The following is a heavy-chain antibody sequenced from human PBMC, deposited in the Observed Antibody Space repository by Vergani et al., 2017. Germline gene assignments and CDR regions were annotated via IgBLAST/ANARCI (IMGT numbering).Heavy chain of an antibody. CDR2: IYHSGST. V-gene: IGHV4-4*03. CDR3: ARLDSSSWYEDYSSLGPFDY. Sequence: QVQLQESGPGLVKPPGTLSLTCAVSGGSISSSNWWSWVRQPPGKGLEWIGEIYHSGSTNYNPSLKSRVTISVDKSKNQFSLKLSSVTAADTAVYYCARLDSSSWYEDYSSLGPFDYWGQGTLVTVSS. J-gene: IGHJ4*02. CDR1: GGSISSSNW. D-gene: IGHD6-13*01.